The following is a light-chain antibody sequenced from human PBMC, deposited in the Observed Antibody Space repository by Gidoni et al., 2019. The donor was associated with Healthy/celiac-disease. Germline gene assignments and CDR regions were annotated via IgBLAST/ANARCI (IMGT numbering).Light chain of an antibody. CDR2: DAS. CDR3: QQGYSTPRT. V-gene: IGKV1-39*01. CDR1: QSITSY. Sequence: DIPLTPSPSSLSASVGDRVTSTCRASQSITSYLNWHQQKPGKAPKLLIYDASSLQSGVPSRFSGSGSGTDFTLTISSLQPEDVATYYCQQGYSTPRTFGQGTKLEIK. J-gene: IGKJ2*01.